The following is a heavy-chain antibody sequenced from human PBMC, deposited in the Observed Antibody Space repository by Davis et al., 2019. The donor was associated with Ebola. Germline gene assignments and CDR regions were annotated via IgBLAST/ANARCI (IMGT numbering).Heavy chain of an antibody. CDR3: ARGITMVQGVIIDYYYYGMDV. CDR1: GYTFTSYG. J-gene: IGHJ6*02. Sequence: ASVKVSCKASGYTFTSYGISWVRQAPGQGLEWMGWISAYNGNTNYAQKFQGRVTITADKSTSTAYMELSSLRSEDTAVYYCARGITMVQGVIIDYYYYGMDVWGQGTTVTVSS. V-gene: IGHV1-18*01. D-gene: IGHD3-10*01. CDR2: ISAYNGNT.